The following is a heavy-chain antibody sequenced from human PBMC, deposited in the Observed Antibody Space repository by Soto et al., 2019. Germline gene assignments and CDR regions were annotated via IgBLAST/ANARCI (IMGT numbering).Heavy chain of an antibody. CDR1: GGTFSSYA. J-gene: IGHJ4*02. Sequence: SVKVSCKASGGTFSSYAISWLRQAPGQGLEWMGGIIPIFGTANYAQKFQGRVTITADESTSTAYMELSSLRSEDTAVYYCARGYSSGYYVYFDYWGQGTLVTVSS. V-gene: IGHV1-69*13. D-gene: IGHD3-22*01. CDR3: ARGYSSGYYVYFDY. CDR2: IIPIFGTA.